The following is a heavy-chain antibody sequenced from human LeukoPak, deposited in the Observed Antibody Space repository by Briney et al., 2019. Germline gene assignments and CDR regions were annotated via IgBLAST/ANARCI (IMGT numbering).Heavy chain of an antibody. D-gene: IGHD2-2*01. V-gene: IGHV1-46*01. CDR1: GYTFTSYY. CDR3: AKLGHPSSVPAAPYYYYGMDV. Sequence: ASVKVSCKASGYTFTSYYMHWVRQAPGQGLEWMGIINPSGGSTSYAQKFQGRVTMTRDTSTSTVYMELSSLRSEDTAVYYCAKLGHPSSVPAAPYYYYGMDVWGQGTTVTVSS. CDR2: INPSGGST. J-gene: IGHJ6*02.